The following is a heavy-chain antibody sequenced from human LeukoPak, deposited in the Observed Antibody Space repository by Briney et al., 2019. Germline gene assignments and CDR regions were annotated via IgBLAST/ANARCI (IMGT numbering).Heavy chain of an antibody. CDR2: IYYSGST. Sequence: SETLSLTCTVSGGSISSGGYYWSWIRQHPGKGLEWIGYIYYSGSTYYNPSLKSRVTISVDTSKNQFSLKLSSVTAADTAVYYCARVGVGAHIAPNFDLWGRGTLVTVSS. CDR3: ARVGVGAHIAPNFDL. D-gene: IGHD6-13*01. V-gene: IGHV4-31*03. CDR1: GGSISSGGYY. J-gene: IGHJ2*01.